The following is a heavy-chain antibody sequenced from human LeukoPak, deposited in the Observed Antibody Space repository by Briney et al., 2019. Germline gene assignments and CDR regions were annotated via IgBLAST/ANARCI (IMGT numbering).Heavy chain of an antibody. CDR2: ISNSGSMI. CDR3: AKGGKWDVTPFDY. D-gene: IGHD1-26*01. CDR1: GLTFSSYN. V-gene: IGHV3-48*02. J-gene: IGHJ4*02. Sequence: GGSLRLSCAVSGLTFSSYNMNWVRQAPGKGLEWVSYISNSGSMIYYADSVKGRFTLSRDNAKNSLYLQMNSLRDEDTAVYYCAKGGKWDVTPFDYWGQGTLVTVSS.